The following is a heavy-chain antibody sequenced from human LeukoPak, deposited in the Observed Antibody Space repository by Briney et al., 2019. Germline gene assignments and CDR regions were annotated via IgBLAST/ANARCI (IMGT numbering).Heavy chain of an antibody. J-gene: IGHJ6*03. D-gene: IGHD3-10*01. CDR2: IFYSGST. Sequence: PSETLSLTCTVSGGSISSSSYYWGWIRQPPGKGLEWIGSIFYSGSTYYNPSLKSRVTISVDTSKNQFSLKLSSVTAADTAVYYCARDGVPPLYYYYMDVWGKGTTVTVSS. CDR3: ARDGVPPLYYYYMDV. V-gene: IGHV4-39*07. CDR1: GGSISSSSYY.